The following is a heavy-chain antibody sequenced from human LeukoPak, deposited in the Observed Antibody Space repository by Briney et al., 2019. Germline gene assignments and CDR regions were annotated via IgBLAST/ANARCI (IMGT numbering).Heavy chain of an antibody. CDR3: ARVGSKVLSQTENYYYMDV. CDR1: GGTYSSYT. CDR2: IIPMFGTS. V-gene: IGHV1-69*01. D-gene: IGHD2/OR15-2a*01. J-gene: IGHJ6*03. Sequence: SVKVSCKASGGTYSSYTFSWVRQAPGQGLEWMGVIIPMFGTSNYAQRFLGRVTITADDSTSTAYMELSSLRSEDTAVYYCARVGSKVLSQTENYYYMDVWGKGTTVTVSS.